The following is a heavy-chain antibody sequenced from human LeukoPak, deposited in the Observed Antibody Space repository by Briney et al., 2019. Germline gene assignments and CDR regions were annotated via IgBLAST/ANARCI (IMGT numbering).Heavy chain of an antibody. J-gene: IGHJ5*02. CDR1: GYTFTSYD. CDR2: MNTNSGNT. CDR3: ARGTLVRLPSSFDP. Sequence: GSVTVSCTAAGYTFTSYDINWVSEAAGHGLEWMEWMNTNSGNTGSAQRFQGRVTMTRDTSRSTAYMELSSLTSEDTAVYYCARGTLVRLPSSFDPWGQGTLVTVSS. V-gene: IGHV1-8*01. D-gene: IGHD3-16*02.